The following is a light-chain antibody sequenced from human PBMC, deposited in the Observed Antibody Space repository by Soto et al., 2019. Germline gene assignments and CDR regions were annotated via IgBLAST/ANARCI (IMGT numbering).Light chain of an antibody. V-gene: IGLV1-44*01. CDR3: VAWDDSLNGYVV. CDR1: SSNIGSNT. Sequence: QSVLTQPPSASGTPGQRVTFSCSGSSSNIGSNTVNWYQQLPGTAPKLVIHTNDQRPSGVPDRFSGSKSGTSASLAISGLHSEDEADYYCVAWDDSLNGYVVFGGGTKVTVL. J-gene: IGLJ2*01. CDR2: TND.